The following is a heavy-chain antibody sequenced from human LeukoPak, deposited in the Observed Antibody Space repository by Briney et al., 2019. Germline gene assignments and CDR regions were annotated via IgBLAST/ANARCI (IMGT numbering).Heavy chain of an antibody. J-gene: IGHJ4*02. Sequence: SETLSLTCTVSGFSITTYYWSWIRQSPGNGLEWIGQIHSSGSTTYNPSLKSRVTISVDTSKNQFSLHLSSVTAADTVVYYCARDIREVGESHYFDYWGQGTLVTVTS. CDR1: GFSITTYY. V-gene: IGHV4-59*01. CDR2: IHSSGST. D-gene: IGHD1-26*01. CDR3: ARDIREVGESHYFDY.